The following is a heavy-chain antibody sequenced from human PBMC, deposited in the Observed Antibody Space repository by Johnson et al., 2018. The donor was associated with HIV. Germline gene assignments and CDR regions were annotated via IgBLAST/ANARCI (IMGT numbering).Heavy chain of an antibody. J-gene: IGHJ3*02. Sequence: VQLVESGGGVVQPGGSLSLSCAASGFTFSSYWMTWVRQAPGKGLEWVASIKQDVTDMYYVDSVKGRFTISRDNAKNSLYLQMNSLSAEDPAVYYCARGWDSSSSAFDIWGQGTMVTVSS. V-gene: IGHV3-7*02. CDR3: ARGWDSSSSAFDI. CDR1: GFTFSSYW. CDR2: IKQDVTDM. D-gene: IGHD6-6*01.